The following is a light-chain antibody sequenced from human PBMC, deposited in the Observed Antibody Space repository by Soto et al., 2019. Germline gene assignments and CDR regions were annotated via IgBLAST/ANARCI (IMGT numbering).Light chain of an antibody. V-gene: IGKV3-20*01. Sequence: EIVLTQSPGTLSLSPGERATLSCRASQSVSSSYLAWYQQKPGQAPRLLIYVASSRATGIPDMFSGSGSGTDFTLTISRLEPKDFAGYYCQQYGSSPRYTFGQGTKLEIK. J-gene: IGKJ2*01. CDR1: QSVSSSY. CDR3: QQYGSSPRYT. CDR2: VAS.